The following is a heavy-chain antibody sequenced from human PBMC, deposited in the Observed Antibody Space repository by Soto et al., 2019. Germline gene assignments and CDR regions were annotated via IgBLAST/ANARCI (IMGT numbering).Heavy chain of an antibody. D-gene: IGHD3-22*01. CDR1: GFTFSDYY. V-gene: IGHV3-11*01. CDR2: ISSSGTGI. J-gene: IGHJ3*02. CDR3: ARAYSDPFDI. Sequence: QVHLVESGGGLVRPGGSLRLSCAASGFTFSDYYMIWIRQAPGKGLEWVSYISSSGTGIYYADSVKGRFTISRDNAKNQLFLKINSVRAEDTPLYYCARAYSDPFDIWAKGKMFPFFS.